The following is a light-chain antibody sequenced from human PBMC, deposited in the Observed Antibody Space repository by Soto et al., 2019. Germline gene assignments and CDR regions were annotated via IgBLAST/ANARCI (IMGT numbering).Light chain of an antibody. Sequence: QSALTQPPSASGSPGQSVTISCTGTSSNVGAYNYVSWYQQHPGKAPKLMFYEVTKRPSGVPDRVSGSKSGSTASLTVSGLQAEDEADYYCSSWTGNNFVVFGGGTKVTVL. CDR3: SSWTGNNFVV. V-gene: IGLV2-8*01. J-gene: IGLJ2*01. CDR1: SSNVGAYNY. CDR2: EVT.